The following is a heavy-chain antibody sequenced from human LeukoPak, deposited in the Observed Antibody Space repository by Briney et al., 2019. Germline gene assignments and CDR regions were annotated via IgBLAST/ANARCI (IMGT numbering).Heavy chain of an antibody. J-gene: IGHJ3*02. CDR2: IYYSGST. CDR3: ARVSSSWPLDAFDI. Sequence: PSQTLSLTCTVSGGSISSGGYYWSWIRQHPGKGLEWIGYIYYSGSTYYNPSLKSRVTISVDTSKNQFSRKLSSVTAADTAVYYCARVSSSWPLDAFDIWGQGTMVTVSS. D-gene: IGHD6-13*01. V-gene: IGHV4-31*03. CDR1: GGSISSGGYY.